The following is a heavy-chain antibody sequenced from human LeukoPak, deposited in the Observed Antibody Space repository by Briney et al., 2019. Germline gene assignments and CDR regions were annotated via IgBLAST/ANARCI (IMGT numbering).Heavy chain of an antibody. D-gene: IGHD6-19*01. Sequence: GGSLRLSCAASGFTFSDYYMSWIRQAPGKGLEWVSYISSSSSYTNYADSVKGRFTISRDNSKNTLYLQMNSLRAEDTAVYYCAKDLQWLATYRIPESPLYKGFDYWGQGTLVTVSS. V-gene: IGHV3-11*06. J-gene: IGHJ4*02. CDR1: GFTFSDYY. CDR3: AKDLQWLATYRIPESPLYKGFDY. CDR2: ISSSSSYT.